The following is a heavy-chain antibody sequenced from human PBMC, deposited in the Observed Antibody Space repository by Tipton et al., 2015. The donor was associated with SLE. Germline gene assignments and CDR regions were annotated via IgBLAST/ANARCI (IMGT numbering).Heavy chain of an antibody. J-gene: IGHJ3*02. CDR3: AKDRLTMVRVTGAFDI. CDR2: IWYDGSNK. Sequence: SLRLSCAASGFTFKSYGMHWVRQAPGKGLEWVALIWYDGSNKYYADSVKGRFTISRGNSENTLYLQMNNLRVEDTAMYYCAKDRLTMVRVTGAFDIWGQGTMVTVSS. CDR1: GFTFKSYG. V-gene: IGHV3-33*06. D-gene: IGHD3-10*01.